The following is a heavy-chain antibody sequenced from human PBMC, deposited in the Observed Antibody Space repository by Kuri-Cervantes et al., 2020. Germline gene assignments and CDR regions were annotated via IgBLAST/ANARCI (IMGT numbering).Heavy chain of an antibody. V-gene: IGHV2-5*01. CDR1: GFSLSTSGVG. Sequence: SGPTLVKPTQTLTLTCTFSGFSLSTSGVGVGWIRQPPGKALEWLALIYWNDDKRYSPSPKSRLTITKDTSKNQVVLTMTNMDPVDTATYYCAHCTLVQTGPYGMDVWGQGTTVTVSS. CDR3: AHCTLVQTGPYGMDV. D-gene: IGHD4/OR15-4a*01. J-gene: IGHJ6*02. CDR2: IYWNDDK.